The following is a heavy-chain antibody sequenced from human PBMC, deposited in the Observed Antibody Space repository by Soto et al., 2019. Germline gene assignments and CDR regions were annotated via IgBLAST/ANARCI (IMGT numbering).Heavy chain of an antibody. V-gene: IGHV1-69*13. D-gene: IGHD2-15*01. CDR2: IIPIFGTA. CDR1: GGTFSGYA. Sequence: VASVKVSCKASGGTFSGYAISWVRQAPGQGLEWMGGIIPIFGTANYAQKFQGRVTITADESTSTAYMELSSLRSEDTAVYYCARDCRGYCSGGTYYYYYCMDVWGPGTTVTVSS. CDR3: ARDCRGYCSGGTYYYYYCMDV. J-gene: IGHJ6*02.